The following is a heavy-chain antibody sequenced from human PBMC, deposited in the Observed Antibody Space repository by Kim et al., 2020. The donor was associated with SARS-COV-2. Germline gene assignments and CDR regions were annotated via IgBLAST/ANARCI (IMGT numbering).Heavy chain of an antibody. CDR3: ARARGITIFGVVSNFDY. D-gene: IGHD3-3*01. Sequence: LQSRVPISVDTSKTQFSLKLSSVTAADTAVYYCARARGITIFGVVSNFDYWGQGTLVTVSS. V-gene: IGHV4-59*01. J-gene: IGHJ4*02.